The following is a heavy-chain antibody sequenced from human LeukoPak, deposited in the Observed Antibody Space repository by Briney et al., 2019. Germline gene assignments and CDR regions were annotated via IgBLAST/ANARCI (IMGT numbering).Heavy chain of an antibody. Sequence: SETLSLXCAVYGGSFSGYYWSWIRQPPGKGLEWIGEINHSGSTNYNPSLKSRVTISVDTSKNQFSLKLSSVTAADTAVYYCARASRRSPRSSFDYWGQGTLATVSS. J-gene: IGHJ4*02. V-gene: IGHV4-34*01. CDR1: GGSFSGYY. CDR2: INHSGST. CDR3: ARASRRSPRSSFDY.